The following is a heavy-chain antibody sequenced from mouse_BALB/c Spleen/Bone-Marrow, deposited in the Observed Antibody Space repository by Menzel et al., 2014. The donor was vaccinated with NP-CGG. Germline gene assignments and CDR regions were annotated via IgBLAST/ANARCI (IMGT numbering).Heavy chain of an antibody. D-gene: IGHD2-14*01. J-gene: IGHJ2*01. V-gene: IGHV14-3*02. CDR3: ARYRLGTYFDY. Sequence: DVQLQESGAELVKPGASVKLSCTASGFNIKDTYMHWVKQRPEQGLEWIGRIDPANGNTKYNPTFQGKATITADTSSNPAYLQLSRLTSEDTAVYCCARYRLGTYFDYWGQGTTLTVSS. CDR1: GFNIKDTY. CDR2: IDPANGNT.